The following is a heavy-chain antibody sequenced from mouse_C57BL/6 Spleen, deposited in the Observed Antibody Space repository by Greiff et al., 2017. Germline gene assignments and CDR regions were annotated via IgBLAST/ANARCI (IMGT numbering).Heavy chain of an antibody. J-gene: IGHJ3*01. D-gene: IGHD2-3*01. Sequence: VQLQQSGPELVKPGASVKISCKASGYTFTDYYMNWVKQSHGKSLEWIGDINPNNGGTSYNQKFKGKATLTVDKSSSTAYMELRSLTSEDSAVYYCARREWLLRMAWFAYWGQGTLVTVSA. CDR3: ARREWLLRMAWFAY. V-gene: IGHV1-26*01. CDR1: GYTFTDYY. CDR2: INPNNGGT.